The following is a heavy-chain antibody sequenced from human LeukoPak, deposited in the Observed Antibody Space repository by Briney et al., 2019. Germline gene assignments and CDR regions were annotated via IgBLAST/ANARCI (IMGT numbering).Heavy chain of an antibody. CDR3: AELGITMIGGV. V-gene: IGHV3-30*02. D-gene: IGHD3-10*02. J-gene: IGHJ6*04. CDR1: GFTFSSYG. Sequence: GGSLRLSCAASGFTFSSYGMHWVRQVPGKGLEWVAFIRYDGSSKYYADSVKGRFTISRNNAKNSLYLQMNSLRAEDTAVYYCAELGITMIGGVWGKGTTVTVSS. CDR2: IRYDGSSK.